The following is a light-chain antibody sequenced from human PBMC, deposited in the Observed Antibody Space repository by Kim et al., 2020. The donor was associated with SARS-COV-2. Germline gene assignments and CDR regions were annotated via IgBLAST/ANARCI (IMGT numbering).Light chain of an antibody. CDR2: QDT. Sequence: SYELTQPPSVSVSPGQTASITCSGDTLGDKYACWYQQKPGQSPVLVIYQDTKRPSGIPARFSGSNSGNTATLTISGTQAMDEADYYCQAWDSRTYVVFGGGTHLTFL. CDR3: QAWDSRTYVV. V-gene: IGLV3-1*01. J-gene: IGLJ2*01. CDR1: TLGDKY.